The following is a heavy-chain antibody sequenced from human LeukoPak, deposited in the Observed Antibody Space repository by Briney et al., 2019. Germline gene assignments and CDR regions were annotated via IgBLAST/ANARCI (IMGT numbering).Heavy chain of an antibody. Sequence: ASVKVSCTASGYTFTSYAMHWVRQAPGQRLEWMGWINAGNGNTKYSQKFQGRVTITRDTSASTAYMELSSLRSEDTAVYYCARDRIWSPDGDTDYWGQGTLVTVSS. V-gene: IGHV1-3*01. CDR3: ARDRIWSPDGDTDY. CDR1: GYTFTSYA. J-gene: IGHJ4*02. D-gene: IGHD4-17*01. CDR2: INAGNGNT.